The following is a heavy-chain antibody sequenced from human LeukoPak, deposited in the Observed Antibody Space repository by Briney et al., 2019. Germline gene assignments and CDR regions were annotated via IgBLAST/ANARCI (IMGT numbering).Heavy chain of an antibody. J-gene: IGHJ5*02. CDR1: GVSISSGSYY. CDR3: ARGTYYYDSSGYYYMNWFDP. CDR2: IYTSEST. Sequence: SETLSLTCTVSGVSISSGSYYWSWIWQPPGKGLEWIGRIYTSESTNYNPSLKSRVTISVDTSNKQFSLKLSSVTAADTAVYYCARGTYYYDSSGYYYMNWFDPWGQGTLVTVSS. D-gene: IGHD3-22*01. V-gene: IGHV4-61*02.